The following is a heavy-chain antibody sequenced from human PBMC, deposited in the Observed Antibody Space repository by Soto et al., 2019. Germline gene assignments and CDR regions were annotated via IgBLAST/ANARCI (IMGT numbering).Heavy chain of an antibody. V-gene: IGHV1-2*04. CDR3: ARDMVIVGATYYYYGMDV. CDR1: GYTFTSYG. CDR2: INANSGGT. Sequence: GASVKVSCKASGYTFTSYGISWVRQAPGQGLEWMGWINANSGGTNYAQKFQGWVTMTRDTSISTAYMELSRLRSDDTAVYYCARDMVIVGATYYYYGMDVWGQGTTVTVSS. D-gene: IGHD1-26*01. J-gene: IGHJ6*02.